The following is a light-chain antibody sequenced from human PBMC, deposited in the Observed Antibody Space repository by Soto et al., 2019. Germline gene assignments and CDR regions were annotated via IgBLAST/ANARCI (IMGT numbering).Light chain of an antibody. CDR3: QQYNNWPPLT. CDR2: GAS. V-gene: IGKV3D-15*01. CDR1: QSISSN. Sequence: EMVMTQSPATLSVSPGERATLSCRASQSISSNLAWYQQKPGQAPRLLIYGASTRATGIPARFSGSGSGTESTPTISSLQSEDFAVYYCQQYNNWPPLTFGGGTKVEIK. J-gene: IGKJ4*01.